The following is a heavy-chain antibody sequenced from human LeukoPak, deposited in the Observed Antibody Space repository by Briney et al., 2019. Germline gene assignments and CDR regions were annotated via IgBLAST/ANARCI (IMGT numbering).Heavy chain of an antibody. D-gene: IGHD4-17*01. CDR3: AGYHDYGDYRAFDI. J-gene: IGHJ3*02. Sequence: SVKVSCKASGGTFSSYAISWVRQAPGQGLEWMGGIIPIFGTANYTQKFQGRVTITADESTSTAYMELSSLRSEDTAVYYCAGYHDYGDYRAFDIWGQGTMVTVSS. CDR1: GGTFSSYA. V-gene: IGHV1-69*01. CDR2: IIPIFGTA.